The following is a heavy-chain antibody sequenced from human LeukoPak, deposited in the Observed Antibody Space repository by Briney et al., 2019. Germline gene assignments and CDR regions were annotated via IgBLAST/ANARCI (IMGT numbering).Heavy chain of an antibody. CDR1: GFTFSSYG. CDR3: AKDGLAYCGGDCYSHLDY. D-gene: IGHD2-21*02. J-gene: IGHJ4*02. Sequence: GGTLRLSCAASGFTFSSYGMSWVRQAPGKGLEWVSIISGSGGSTHYADFVKGRFTISRDNSKNTLYLQMNSLRAEDTAVYYCAKDGLAYCGGDCYSHLDYWGQGTLVTVSS. V-gene: IGHV3-23*01. CDR2: ISGSGGST.